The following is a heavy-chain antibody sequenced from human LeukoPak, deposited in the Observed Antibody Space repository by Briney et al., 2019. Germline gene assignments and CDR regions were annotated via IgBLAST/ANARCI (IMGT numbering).Heavy chain of an antibody. J-gene: IGHJ4*02. CDR3: ARVASYGYFFDY. CDR1: GGSISSGGYS. CDR2: IYHSGST. V-gene: IGHV4-30-2*01. Sequence: PSQTLSLTCAVSGGSISSGGYSWSWIRQPPGKGLEWIGYIYHSGSTYHNPSLKSRVTISVDRSKNQFSLKLSSVTAADTAVYYCARVASYGYFFDYWGQGTLVTVSS. D-gene: IGHD5-18*01.